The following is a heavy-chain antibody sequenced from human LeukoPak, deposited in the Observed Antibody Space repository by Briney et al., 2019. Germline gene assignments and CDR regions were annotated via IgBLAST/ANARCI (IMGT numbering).Heavy chain of an antibody. V-gene: IGHV4-59*01. J-gene: IGHJ4*02. D-gene: IGHD6-25*01. CDR2: ISYSGST. CDR3: ARNVGSVTDY. Sequence: SETLSLTCTVSADSITSNYWNWIRHPPGKELEWIGYISYSGSTNYSPSLKSRVTMAVDTSKNQFSLKLNSVTAADTAVYYCARNVGSVTDYWGQGTLVTVSS. CDR1: ADSITSNY.